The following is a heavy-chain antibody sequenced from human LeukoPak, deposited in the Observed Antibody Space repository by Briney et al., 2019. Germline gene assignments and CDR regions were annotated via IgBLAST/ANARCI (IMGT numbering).Heavy chain of an antibody. V-gene: IGHV1-46*04. J-gene: IGHJ3*02. CDR1: GYSFTNYY. Sequence: ASVKVSCKASGYSFTNYYIHWVRQAPGQGLECMGIIKPSGGSTSYARKLQGRVTMTRDTSTSTVYMELSSLRSEDTAVYYCAIPNQGGAFDIWSQGTMVIVSS. D-gene: IGHD2-2*01. CDR2: IKPSGGST. CDR3: AIPNQGGAFDI.